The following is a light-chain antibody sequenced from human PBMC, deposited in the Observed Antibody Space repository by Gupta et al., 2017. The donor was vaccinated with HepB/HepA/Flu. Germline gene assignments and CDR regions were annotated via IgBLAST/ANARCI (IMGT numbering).Light chain of an antibody. J-gene: IGKJ5*01. V-gene: IGKV1-39*01. CDR1: QSISTS. Sequence: DIQMTQSPSSLSASVGDKVTITCRASQSISTSLNWYQQKAGKPPNLLIYRASSLHSGVPSRFSGSGSGTDFTLTISRVQPDDFATYYCQQGDRVPVTFGQGTRVEIK. CDR3: QQGDRVPVT. CDR2: RAS.